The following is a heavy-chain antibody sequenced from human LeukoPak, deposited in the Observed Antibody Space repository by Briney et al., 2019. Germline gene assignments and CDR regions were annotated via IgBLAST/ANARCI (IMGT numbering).Heavy chain of an antibody. V-gene: IGHV3-11*06. CDR2: ISSSSSYT. J-gene: IGHJ3*02. CDR3: ARGEYCSGGSCPDAFDI. D-gene: IGHD2-15*01. CDR1: GFTFSDYY. Sequence: PGGSLRLSCAASGFTFSDYYMSWIRQAPGKGLEWVSYISSSSSYTNYADSVKGRLTISRDNAKNSLYLQMNSLRAEDTAVYYCARGEYCSGGSCPDAFDIWGQGTMVTVSS.